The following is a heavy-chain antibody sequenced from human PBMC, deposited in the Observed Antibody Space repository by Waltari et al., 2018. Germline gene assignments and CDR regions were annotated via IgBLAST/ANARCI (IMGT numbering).Heavy chain of an antibody. CDR2: IYHSGST. J-gene: IGHJ3*02. CDR1: GYSISSGYY. CDR3: VTWLGAFDI. Sequence: QVQLQESGPGLVKPSETLSLPCAVSGYSISSGYYWGWIRQPPGKGLEWIGSIYHSGSTYYNPSLKSRVTISVDTSKNQFSLKLSSVTAADTAVYYCVTWLGAFDIWGQGTMVTVSS. D-gene: IGHD3-9*01. V-gene: IGHV4-38-2*01.